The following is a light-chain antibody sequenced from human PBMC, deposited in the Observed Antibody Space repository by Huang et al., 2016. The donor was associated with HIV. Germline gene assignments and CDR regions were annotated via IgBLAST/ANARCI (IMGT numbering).Light chain of an antibody. CDR1: RSVSTN. CDR2: GSS. J-gene: IGKJ4*01. CDR3: HQYNNWLLS. V-gene: IGKV3-15*01. Sequence: IVMTQSPATLSVSPGERVTLSSRANRSVSTNLAWYQQRHGQAPRLLIYGSSIRAPGSPARVSGSGSGTDFSRTISSLQSEDFAVYYCHQYNNWLLSFGGGTRVDI.